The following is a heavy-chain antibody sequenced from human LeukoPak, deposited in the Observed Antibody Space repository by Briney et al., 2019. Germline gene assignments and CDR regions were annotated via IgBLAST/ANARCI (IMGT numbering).Heavy chain of an antibody. J-gene: IGHJ4*02. D-gene: IGHD6-19*01. CDR3: ARDPHIAVAGTFDY. CDR1: GFTFSSYA. V-gene: IGHV3-30*04. Sequence: GGSLRLSCAASGFTFSSYAMHWVRQAPGKGLEWVAVISYDGSNKYYADSVKGRFTISRDNSKNTLYLQMNSLRAEDTAVYYCARDPHIAVAGTFDYWGQGTLVTVSS. CDR2: ISYDGSNK.